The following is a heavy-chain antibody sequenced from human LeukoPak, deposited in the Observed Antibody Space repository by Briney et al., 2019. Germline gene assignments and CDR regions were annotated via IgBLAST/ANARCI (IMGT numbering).Heavy chain of an antibody. D-gene: IGHD2-15*01. V-gene: IGHV4-30-2*01. J-gene: IGHJ4*02. Sequence: SQTLSLTCAVSGGSISSGGYSWSWIRQPPGKGLEWIGYIYHSGCTYYNPSLKSRVTISVDTSKNQFSLKLSSVTAADTAVYYCARGVILELVVVVAATYYFDYWGQGTLVTVSS. CDR3: ARGVILELVVVVAATYYFDY. CDR1: GGSISSGGYS. CDR2: IYHSGCT.